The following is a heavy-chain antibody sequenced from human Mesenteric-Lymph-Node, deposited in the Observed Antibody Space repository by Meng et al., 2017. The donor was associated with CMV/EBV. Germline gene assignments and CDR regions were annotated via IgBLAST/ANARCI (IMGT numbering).Heavy chain of an antibody. CDR3: ARERGDVPLFDY. CDR1: GGSISSYY. J-gene: IGHJ4*02. V-gene: IGHV4-59*01. CDR2: IYYSGST. Sequence: GSLRLSCTVSGGSISSYYWSWIRQPPGKGLEWIGYIYYSGSTNYNPSLKSRVTISVDTSKNQFSLKLSSVTAADTAVYYCARERGDVPLFDYWGQGTLVTVSS. D-gene: IGHD2-21*01.